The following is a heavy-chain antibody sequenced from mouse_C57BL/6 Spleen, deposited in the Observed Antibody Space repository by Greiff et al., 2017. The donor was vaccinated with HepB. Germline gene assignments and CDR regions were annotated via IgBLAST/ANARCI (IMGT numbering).Heavy chain of an antibody. Sequence: EVKVEESGGGLVKPGGSLKLSCAASGFTFSDYGMHWVRQAPEKGLEWVAYISSGSSTIYYADTVKGRFTISRDNAKNTLFLQMTSLRSEDTAMYYCARRDYGNYGDAMDYWGQGTSVTVSS. CDR1: GFTFSDYG. V-gene: IGHV5-17*01. J-gene: IGHJ4*01. CDR2: ISSGSSTI. CDR3: ARRDYGNYGDAMDY. D-gene: IGHD2-1*01.